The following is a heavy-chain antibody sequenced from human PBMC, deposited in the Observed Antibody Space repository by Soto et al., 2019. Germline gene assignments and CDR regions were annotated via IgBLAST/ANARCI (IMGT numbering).Heavy chain of an antibody. CDR3: ARDKSPLYFGASYGMDV. V-gene: IGHV1-8*01. CDR2: MNPNSGNT. J-gene: IGHJ6*02. D-gene: IGHD2-2*02. Sequence: QVQLVQSGAEVKKPGASVRVSCKASGYTFTKFDINWVRQATGQGLEWMGWMNPNSGNTGYAQKFQGRVTITADESTSTAYMELSSLRFEDTAVYYCARDKSPLYFGASYGMDVWGQGTTVTVSS. CDR1: GYTFTKFD.